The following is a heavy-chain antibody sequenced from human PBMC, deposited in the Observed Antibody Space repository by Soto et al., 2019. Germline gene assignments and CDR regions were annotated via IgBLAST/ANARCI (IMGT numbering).Heavy chain of an antibody. CDR1: GFSLSTSGMC. V-gene: IGHV2-70*11. CDR3: ARLKGYCSGGSCLYYYYGMDV. CDR2: IDWDDDK. Sequence: SGPTLVNPTQTLTLTCTFSGFSLSTSGMCVSWIRQPPGKALEWLARIDWDDDKYYSTSLKTRLTISKDTSKNQVVLTMTNMDPVDTATYYCARLKGYCSGGSCLYYYYGMDVWGQGTTVTVSS. D-gene: IGHD2-15*01. J-gene: IGHJ6*02.